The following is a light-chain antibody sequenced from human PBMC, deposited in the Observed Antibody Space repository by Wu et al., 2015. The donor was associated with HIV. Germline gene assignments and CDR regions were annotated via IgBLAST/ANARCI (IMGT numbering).Light chain of an antibody. Sequence: IVMTQSPATLSVSPGERATLSCRASQSVRSNLAWYQQKPGQAPRLLIYGAVNRATGIPARFSGSGSGTDFTLTISSLEPEDFAVYYCQQRTNWPPITFGQGTRLEIK. CDR2: GAV. CDR1: QSVRSN. CDR3: QQRTNWPPIT. J-gene: IGKJ5*01. V-gene: IGKV3-11*01.